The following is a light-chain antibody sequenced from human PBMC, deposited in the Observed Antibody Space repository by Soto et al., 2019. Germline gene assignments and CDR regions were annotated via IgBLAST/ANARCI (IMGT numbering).Light chain of an antibody. CDR1: QSVSSK. J-gene: IGKJ2*01. Sequence: EIVMTQSPATLSVSPGERATLSCRASQSVSSKLAWYQQKPGQAPRLLIYSASTRATGIPARFSGSGSGTEFTLTISSLQSEDFAVYYCQQYNDWPPKQYTFGQGTKLEIK. CDR2: SAS. CDR3: QQYNDWPPKQYT. V-gene: IGKV3-15*01.